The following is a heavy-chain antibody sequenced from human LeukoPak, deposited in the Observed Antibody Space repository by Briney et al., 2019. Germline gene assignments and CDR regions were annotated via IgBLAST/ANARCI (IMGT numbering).Heavy chain of an antibody. CDR1: GFTFSSYA. V-gene: IGHV3-23*01. J-gene: IGHJ4*02. D-gene: IGHD6-19*01. Sequence: PGGSLRLSCAASGFTFSSYAMSWVRQAPGKGLEWVSAISGSGGSTYYADSVKGRFTISRDNSKNTLYLQMNSLRAEDTAVYYCSKWFSSGWYLYFDYWGQGTLVTVSS. CDR2: ISGSGGST. CDR3: SKWFSSGWYLYFDY.